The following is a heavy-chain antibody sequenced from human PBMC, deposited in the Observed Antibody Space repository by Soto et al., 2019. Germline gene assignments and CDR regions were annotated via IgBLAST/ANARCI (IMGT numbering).Heavy chain of an antibody. Sequence: SVKVSCKASGGTFSRYAINWVRQAPGHGLEWMGGIIPLFGTAKYAQKSQGRVTITADESTSTAHKELSSLRSEDTAVYYCARDYGHDCSGGNCYFYFWGQGTLVTVSS. CDR1: GGTFSRYA. D-gene: IGHD2-15*01. CDR2: IIPLFGTA. V-gene: IGHV1-69*13. CDR3: ARDYGHDCSGGNCYFYF. J-gene: IGHJ4*02.